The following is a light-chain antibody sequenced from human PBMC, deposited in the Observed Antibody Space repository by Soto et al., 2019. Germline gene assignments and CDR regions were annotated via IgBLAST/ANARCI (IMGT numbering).Light chain of an antibody. CDR2: GAS. V-gene: IGKV3-20*01. CDR3: QQFASSPQT. J-gene: IGKJ1*01. CDR1: QSVATSQ. Sequence: EIVLTQSPGTLSLSPGEGATLFCRASQSVATSQLAWYQQKPGQAPRLLIGASSRATGVPDRFIASGSGTDFTLTISRLEPEDFAVYYCQQFASSPQTFGRGTKVDIK.